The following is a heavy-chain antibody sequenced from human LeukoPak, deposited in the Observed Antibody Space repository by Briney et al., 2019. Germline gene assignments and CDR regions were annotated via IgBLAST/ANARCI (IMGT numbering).Heavy chain of an antibody. V-gene: IGHV1-69*13. J-gene: IGHJ4*02. CDR1: GGTFSTNA. CDR3: AREASSTWYAMFDF. Sequence: RASVKVSCKASGGTFSTNAISWVRQAPGQGLEWMATIIPIFGAANYAPKFQGRVSITADESTSTAYMELISLRPDDTAVYYCAREASSTWYAMFDFWGQGTLVTVSS. CDR2: IIPIFGAA. D-gene: IGHD6-13*01.